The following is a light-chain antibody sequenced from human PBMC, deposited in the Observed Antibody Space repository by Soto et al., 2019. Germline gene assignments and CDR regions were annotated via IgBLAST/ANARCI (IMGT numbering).Light chain of an antibody. J-gene: IGKJ5*01. Sequence: DIQMTQSPSTLFASVGDRATLNCRATQSITNRLDWYQQKPGKAPKVLIYDASNLEYGVPSTFSGSGSGTEFTLTISSLQPDDFATYYCQQYKSYLITFGQGTRLEI. CDR2: DAS. CDR3: QQYKSYLIT. V-gene: IGKV1-5*01. CDR1: QSITNR.